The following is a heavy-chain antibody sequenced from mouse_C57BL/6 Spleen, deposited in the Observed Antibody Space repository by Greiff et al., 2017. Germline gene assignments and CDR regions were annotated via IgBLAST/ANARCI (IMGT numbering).Heavy chain of an antibody. CDR2: IWGVGST. Sequence: VKLQESGPGLVAPSQSLSITCTVSGFSLTSYGVDWVRQSPGKGLEWLGVIWGVGSTNYNSALKSRLSISKDNSKSQVFLKMNSLQTDDTAMYYCASTGTTVVAPFAYWGQGTLVTVSA. CDR1: GFSLTSYG. CDR3: ASTGTTVVAPFAY. V-gene: IGHV2-6*01. J-gene: IGHJ3*01. D-gene: IGHD1-1*01.